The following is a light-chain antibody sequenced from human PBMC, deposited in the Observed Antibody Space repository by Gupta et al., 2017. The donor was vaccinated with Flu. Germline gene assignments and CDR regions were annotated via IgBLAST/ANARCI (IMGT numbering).Light chain of an antibody. Sequence: SITISCTGTRGDIGDYKYVSWYQQYPGKAPKLIIYEVSYRPSRVSNRFSGSKSGNTASLTISGLQAEDEADYYCSSYTTSSTLVFGTGTKVTVL. CDR2: EVS. CDR1: RGDIGDYKY. CDR3: SSYTTSSTLV. V-gene: IGLV2-14*01. J-gene: IGLJ1*01.